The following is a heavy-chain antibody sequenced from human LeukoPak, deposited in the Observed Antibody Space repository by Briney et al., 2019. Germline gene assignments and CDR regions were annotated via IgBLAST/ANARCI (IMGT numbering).Heavy chain of an antibody. J-gene: IGHJ4*02. V-gene: IGHV4-39*01. D-gene: IGHD2-2*01. CDR2: IYYSGST. Sequence: SETLSLTCTVSGGSISSSSYYWGWIRQPPGKGLEWIGSIYYSGSTYYNPSLKSRVTISVDTSKNQFSLKLSSVTAADTAVYYCARNNYQLPLNYWGQGTLVTVSS. CDR1: GGSISSSSYY. CDR3: ARNNYQLPLNY.